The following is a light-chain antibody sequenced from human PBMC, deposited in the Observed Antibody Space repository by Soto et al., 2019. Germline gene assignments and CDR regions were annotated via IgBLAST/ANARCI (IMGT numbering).Light chain of an antibody. CDR2: DAS. Sequence: IVLTQSPATLSLSPGERATLSCRASQSVSSYLAWYQQKPGQAPRLLIYDASSRATGIPARFSGSVSGTDFTLTIISLEPEDFAVYYCQQRTNWITFGQGTRLEIK. CDR3: QQRTNWIT. V-gene: IGKV3-11*01. CDR1: QSVSSY. J-gene: IGKJ5*01.